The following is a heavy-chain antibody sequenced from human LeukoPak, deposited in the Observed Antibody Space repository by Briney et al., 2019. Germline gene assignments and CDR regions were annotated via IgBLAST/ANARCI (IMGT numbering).Heavy chain of an antibody. J-gene: IGHJ4*02. D-gene: IGHD5-18*01. CDR3: AKDSYSKGDY. CDR2: IKNDGTVK. Sequence: GGSLRLSCAASGFTFSYHWMTWVRQAPGKGLEWVANIKNDGTVKNHVDSVKGRFTISRDNAKNSLYLQMNSLRAEDMGVYYCAKDSYSKGDYWGQGVLVTVSS. V-gene: IGHV3-7*01. CDR1: GFTFSYHW.